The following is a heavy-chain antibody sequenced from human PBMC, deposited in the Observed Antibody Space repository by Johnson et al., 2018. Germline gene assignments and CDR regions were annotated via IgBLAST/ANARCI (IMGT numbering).Heavy chain of an antibody. D-gene: IGHD6-13*01. Sequence: QVQLQESGPGLVKPSETLSLTCTISGGSISTYYWSWIRQPPGKGLEWIGYIYYSGSTNYNPSLKSRITRSVDTSKNQFSLKLSSVTAADTAVYYCARAGPPSYSSSWYYGFDYWGQGTLVTVSS. CDR1: GGSISTYY. V-gene: IGHV4-59*01. CDR2: IYYSGST. CDR3: ARAGPPSYSSSWYYGFDY. J-gene: IGHJ4*02.